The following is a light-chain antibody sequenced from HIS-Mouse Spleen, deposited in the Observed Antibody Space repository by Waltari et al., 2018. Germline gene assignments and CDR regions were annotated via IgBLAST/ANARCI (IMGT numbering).Light chain of an antibody. Sequence: SYELTQPPSVSVSPGQTARITCTGDALPKKYASWYPQQSGQAPVLVIYEDSKRPSGIPERFSGSSSGTMATLTISGAQVEDEADYYCYSTDSSGNHRVFGGGTKLTVL. CDR1: ALPKKY. V-gene: IGLV3-10*01. J-gene: IGLJ2*01. CDR2: EDS. CDR3: YSTDSSGNHRV.